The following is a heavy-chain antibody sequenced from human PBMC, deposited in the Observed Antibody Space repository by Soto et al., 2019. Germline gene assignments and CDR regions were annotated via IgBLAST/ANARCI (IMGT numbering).Heavy chain of an antibody. Sequence: EVQLVESGGDLVQPGGSLSRSCTASGFTFSMYWMHWVRQVPGKGPEWVSRISDDGSRADYADSVKGRFTISRDNAKNTLYLEMHVLRADDTAVYYGTRGPRPSSVGTGAFWGQGTPVTFAS. J-gene: IGHJ4*02. V-gene: IGHV3-74*01. D-gene: IGHD3-10*01. CDR1: GFTFSMYW. CDR3: TRGPRPSSVGTGAF. CDR2: ISDDGSRA.